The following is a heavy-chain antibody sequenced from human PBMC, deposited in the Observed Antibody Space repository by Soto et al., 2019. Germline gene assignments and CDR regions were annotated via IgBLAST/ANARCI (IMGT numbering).Heavy chain of an antibody. CDR2: INPRGGSA. Sequence: QVQLLQSEAEVKKPGASVTVSCKASGYSFTSYYILWVRQAPGQGLEWMGIINPRGGSASYAQKFQGRITMTRDTSTSTVYMELSSLRSEDTAVYYCTRVTIAGARNGFDIWGQGTMVTVSS. CDR1: GYSFTSYY. D-gene: IGHD2-21*01. CDR3: TRVTIAGARNGFDI. V-gene: IGHV1-46*03. J-gene: IGHJ3*02.